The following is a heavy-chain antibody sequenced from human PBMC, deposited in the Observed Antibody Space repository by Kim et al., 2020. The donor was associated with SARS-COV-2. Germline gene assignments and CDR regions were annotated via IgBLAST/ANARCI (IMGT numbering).Heavy chain of an antibody. CDR3: ARGSSGSYPRAFDI. Sequence: GGSLRLSCAASGFTLSNYLMNWVRQTPGEGLVWVSRIHSDGRITEYVDSVKGRFTISRDNAKNTLYLQMNSLRAEDTAVYYCARGSSGSYPRAFDIWGQGTMVTVSS. CDR2: IHSDGRIT. D-gene: IGHD1-26*01. J-gene: IGHJ3*02. CDR1: GFTLSNYL. V-gene: IGHV3-74*03.